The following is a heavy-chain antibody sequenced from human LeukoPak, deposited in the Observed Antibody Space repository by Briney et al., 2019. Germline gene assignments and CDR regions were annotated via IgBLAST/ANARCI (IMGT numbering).Heavy chain of an antibody. CDR1: GDSVASNRAT. J-gene: IGHJ4*02. CDR3: ARLDARTNWDYFDY. D-gene: IGHD1-1*01. CDR2: IYFRSKWYN. Sequence: SQTLSLTCAISGDSVASNRATWNWIRQSPSRGLEWLGRIYFRSKWYNDYVLSVKSRITINPDTSKNQFSLHLSSVTPEDTAVYYCARLDARTNWDYFDYWGQGSLVTVSS. V-gene: IGHV6-1*01.